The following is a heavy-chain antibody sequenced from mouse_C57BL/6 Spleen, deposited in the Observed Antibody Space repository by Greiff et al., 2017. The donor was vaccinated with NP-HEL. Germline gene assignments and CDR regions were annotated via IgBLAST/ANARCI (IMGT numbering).Heavy chain of an antibody. CDR1: GYAFSSYW. Sequence: QVQLQQSGAELVKPGASVKISCKASGYAFSSYWMNWVKQRPGKGLEWIGQIYPGDGDTNYNGKFKGKATLTADKSSSTAYMQLSSLTSEDSAVYFCAVYDYSYYAMDYWGQGTSVTVSS. J-gene: IGHJ4*01. CDR3: AVYDYSYYAMDY. D-gene: IGHD2-4*01. CDR2: IYPGDGDT. V-gene: IGHV1-80*01.